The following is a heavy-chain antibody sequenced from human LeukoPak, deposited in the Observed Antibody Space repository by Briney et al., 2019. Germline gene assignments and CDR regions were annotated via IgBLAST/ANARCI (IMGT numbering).Heavy chain of an antibody. J-gene: IGHJ1*01. CDR1: GGTFSSYA. V-gene: IGHV1-69*04. CDR2: IIPILGIA. D-gene: IGHD3-22*01. CDR3: ARRPYYDSSGTEYFQH. Sequence: ASVKVSCKASGGTFSSYAISWVRQAPGQGLEWMGRIIPILGIANYAQKFQGRVTITADKSTNTAYMELRSLRSEDTAVYYCARRPYYDSSGTEYFQHWGQGTLVTVSS.